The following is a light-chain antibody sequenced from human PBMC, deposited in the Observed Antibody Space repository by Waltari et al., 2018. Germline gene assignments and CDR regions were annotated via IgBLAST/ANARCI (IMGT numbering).Light chain of an antibody. CDR1: SGSIASHY. CDR3: QSYDSSNLV. V-gene: IGLV6-57*02. Sequence: NFMLTPPHSVSESPGKTVTIHCTGSSGSIASHYVQWYQQRPGSAPTTVIYEDNQRPSGVPDRFSGSIDSSSNSASLTISGLKTEDEADYYCQSYDSSNLVFGGGTKLTVL. CDR2: EDN. J-gene: IGLJ3*02.